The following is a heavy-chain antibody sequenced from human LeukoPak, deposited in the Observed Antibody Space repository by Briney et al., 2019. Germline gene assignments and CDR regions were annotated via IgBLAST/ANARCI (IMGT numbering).Heavy chain of an antibody. Sequence: ASVKVSCKASGYTFTSYGISWVRRAPGQGLEWMGWISTYNDNRNYAQKLQGRVTMTTDTSTSTAYMELRSLRSDDTAVYYCARGEGGAVAYYFDYWGQGTLVTVSS. CDR2: ISTYNDNR. CDR1: GYTFTSYG. CDR3: ARGEGGAVAYYFDY. D-gene: IGHD6-19*01. J-gene: IGHJ4*02. V-gene: IGHV1-18*01.